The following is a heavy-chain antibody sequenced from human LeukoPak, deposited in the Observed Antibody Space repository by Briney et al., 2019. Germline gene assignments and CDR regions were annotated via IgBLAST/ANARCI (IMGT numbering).Heavy chain of an antibody. CDR1: GFTFSSHW. CDR2: INGDGSNT. CDR3: ARGNYFDY. J-gene: IGHJ4*02. V-gene: IGHV3-74*03. D-gene: IGHD3-10*01. Sequence: GGSLRLSCAASGFTFSSHWMHWVRQAPGKGLVWVSRINGDGSNTTYADSVKGRFTISRDNAKNTLYLQMNSLRAEDTGVYYCARGNYFDYWGQGTLVTVSS.